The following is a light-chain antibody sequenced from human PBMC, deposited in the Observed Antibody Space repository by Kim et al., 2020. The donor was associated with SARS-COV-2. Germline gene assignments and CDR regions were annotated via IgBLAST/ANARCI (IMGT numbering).Light chain of an antibody. V-gene: IGLV1-40*01. Sequence: FTISCTGSSSNIGAGYDVHWYQQLPGTAPKLLIYGNSNRPSGVPDRFSGSESGTSASLAITGLQAEDEADYYCQSYDSSLSGSVVVGGGTKLTVL. CDR1: SSNIGAGYD. J-gene: IGLJ2*01. CDR3: QSYDSSLSGSVV. CDR2: GNS.